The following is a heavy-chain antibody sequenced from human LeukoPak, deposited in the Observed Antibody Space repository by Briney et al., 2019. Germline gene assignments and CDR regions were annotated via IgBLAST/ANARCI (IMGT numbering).Heavy chain of an antibody. J-gene: IGHJ4*02. CDR2: FYWDDDK. CDR1: GFSLGTSGVG. Sequence: SGPTLVKPTQSLTLTGTFSGFSLGTSGVGVGWIRQPPGKALECLALFYWDDDKRYSPSLKSRLTITKDTSKTQVVLIMTNMNPVDTAAYFCASRVVELDYFDYWGQGTLVTVSS. V-gene: IGHV2-5*02. CDR3: ASRVVELDYFDY. D-gene: IGHD2-8*02.